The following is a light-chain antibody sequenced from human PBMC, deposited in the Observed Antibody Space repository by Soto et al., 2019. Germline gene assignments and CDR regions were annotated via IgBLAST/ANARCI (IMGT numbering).Light chain of an antibody. CDR2: AAV. CDR1: QSVSSKF. CDR3: QQYDNSPLYI. J-gene: IGKJ2*01. Sequence: EIVLTQSPGTLSLSPGERATLSCRASQSVSSKFLAWYQHRLGQAPRLLIYAAVNRAPGIPDRFSGSGSGTDFTLTISGLEPEDFALYYCQQYDNSPLYILGPGTKLEI. V-gene: IGKV3-20*01.